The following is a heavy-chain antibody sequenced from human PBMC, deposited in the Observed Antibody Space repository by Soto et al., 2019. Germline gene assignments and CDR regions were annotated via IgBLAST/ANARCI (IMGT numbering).Heavy chain of an antibody. V-gene: IGHV4-39*01. CDR2: FHYSENT. Sequence: QLQLQESGPGLVKPSETLSLTCTVSGGSISSGPYSWGWIRQPPGEGLEWIATFHYSENTNSSPSLQSRVTISVDTSKNQFSLKVTSVTAADTALYYCARQGGYCSSTNCYGYYAMDVWGQGTTVTVSS. D-gene: IGHD2-2*01. J-gene: IGHJ6*02. CDR3: ARQGGYCSSTNCYGYYAMDV. CDR1: GGSISSGPYS.